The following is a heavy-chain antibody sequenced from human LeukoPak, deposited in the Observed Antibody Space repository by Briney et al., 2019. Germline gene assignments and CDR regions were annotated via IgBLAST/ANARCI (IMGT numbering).Heavy chain of an antibody. J-gene: IGHJ4*02. Sequence: PSETLSLTCTVSGGSISPYYWGWICQPPGKGLEWIGSIYYRGSTYYKPSLQSRVTISVNTSKNQFSLKLSSVTAADTAVYYCARDLGDSSGYYRLILDYWGQGTLVTVSS. CDR3: ARDLGDSSGYYRLILDY. V-gene: IGHV4-39*07. CDR2: IYYRGST. D-gene: IGHD3-22*01. CDR1: GGSISPYY.